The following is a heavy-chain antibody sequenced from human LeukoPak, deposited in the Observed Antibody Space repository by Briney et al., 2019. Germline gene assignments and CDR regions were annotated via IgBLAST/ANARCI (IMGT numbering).Heavy chain of an antibody. D-gene: IGHD3-9*01. CDR2: ISNSSSYI. CDR3: ARDHLADILTGYSLNYYYYGMDV. J-gene: IGHJ6*04. CDR1: GFTFSSYS. Sequence: PGGSLRLSCAASGFTFSSYSMNWVRQAPGKGLEWVSSISNSSSYIYYADSVKVRFTISRDNAKNSLCLQMNSLRAEDTAVYYCARDHLADILTGYSLNYYYYGMDVWGKGTTVTVSS. V-gene: IGHV3-21*01.